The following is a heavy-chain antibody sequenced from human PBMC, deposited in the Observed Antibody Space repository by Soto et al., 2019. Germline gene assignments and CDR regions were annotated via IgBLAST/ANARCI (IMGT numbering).Heavy chain of an antibody. J-gene: IGHJ3*02. CDR3: ARDREIVVVEDAFDI. CDR1: GYTFTSYG. Sequence: ASVEVSCKASGYTFTSYGISWVRQAPGQGLEWMGWVSAYNGNTNYAQKLQGRVTMTTDTSTSTAYMELRSLRSDDTAVYYCARDREIVVVEDAFDIWGQGTMVTVSS. V-gene: IGHV1-18*01. D-gene: IGHD3-22*01. CDR2: VSAYNGNT.